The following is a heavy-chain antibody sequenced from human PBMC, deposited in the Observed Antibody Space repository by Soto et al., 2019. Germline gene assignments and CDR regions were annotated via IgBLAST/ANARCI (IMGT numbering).Heavy chain of an antibody. CDR3: ARADNVDTDPSAFDY. CDR2: IYYSGST. J-gene: IGHJ4*02. D-gene: IGHD5-18*01. CDR1: GGSISSGGYY. Sequence: SETLSLTCTVSGGSISSGGYYWSWIRQHPGKGLEWIGYIYYSGSTYYNPSLKSRVTISVDTSKNQFSLKLSSVTAADTAVYYCARADNVDTDPSAFDYWGQGTLVTVSS. V-gene: IGHV4-31*02.